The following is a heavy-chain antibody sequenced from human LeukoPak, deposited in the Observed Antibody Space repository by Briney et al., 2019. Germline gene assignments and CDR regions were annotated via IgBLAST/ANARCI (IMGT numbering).Heavy chain of an antibody. V-gene: IGHV3-33*01. Sequence: GGSLRLSCAASGFTFSSYGMHWVRQAPGKGLEWVAVIWYDGSNKYYADSVKGRFTISRDNSKNTLYLQMNSLRAEDTAVYYCARGPLIVVVPGARGFDYWGQGTLVTVSS. CDR1: GFTFSSYG. CDR3: ARGPLIVVVPGARGFDY. J-gene: IGHJ4*02. CDR2: IWYDGSNK. D-gene: IGHD2-2*01.